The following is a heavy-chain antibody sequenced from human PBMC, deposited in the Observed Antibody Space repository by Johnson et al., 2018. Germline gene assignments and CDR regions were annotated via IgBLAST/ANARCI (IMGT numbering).Heavy chain of an antibody. V-gene: IGHV3-7*01. J-gene: IGHJ6*03. CDR1: GFTFSSYW. CDR3: ARDWQHGGNSGRYCYMDV. Sequence: VQLVESGGGLVQPGGSXRLSCAASGFTFSSYWMRWVRQAPGKGLEWVSKNRKDGSEKYCVDAVKGRFTISRDNAQKSLYLQMNNLRAEDTAVYYCARDWQHGGNSGRYCYMDVWGKGTTVTVSS. D-gene: IGHD4-23*01. CDR2: NRKDGSEK.